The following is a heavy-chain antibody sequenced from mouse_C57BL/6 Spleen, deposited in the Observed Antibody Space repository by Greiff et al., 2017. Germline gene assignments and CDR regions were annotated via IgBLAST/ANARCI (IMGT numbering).Heavy chain of an antibody. CDR1: GYTFTSYW. D-gene: IGHD1-1*01. CDR3: ARYYYYGSDLYYFDY. V-gene: IGHV1-64*01. J-gene: IGHJ2*01. Sequence: QVQLQQPGAELVKPGASVKLSCKASGYTFTSYWMHWVKQRPGQGLEWIGMIHPNSGSTNYNEKFKSKATLTVDKSSSTAYMQLSSLTSEDSAVYYCARYYYYGSDLYYFDYWGQGTTLTVSS. CDR2: IHPNSGST.